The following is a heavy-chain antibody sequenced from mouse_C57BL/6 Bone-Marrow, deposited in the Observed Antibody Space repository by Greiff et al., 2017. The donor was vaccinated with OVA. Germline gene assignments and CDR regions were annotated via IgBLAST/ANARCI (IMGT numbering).Heavy chain of an antibody. CDR2: ISSGGSYT. V-gene: IGHV5-6*01. J-gene: IGHJ2*01. CDR3: ARPPDY. D-gene: IGHD6-1*01. CDR1: GFTFSSYG. Sequence: EVHLVESGGDLVKPGGSLKLSCAASGFTFSSYGMSWVRQTPDKRLEWVATISSGGSYTYYPDSVKGRFTISRDNAENTLYLQMSSLKSEDTAMYYCARPPDYWGQGTTLTVSS.